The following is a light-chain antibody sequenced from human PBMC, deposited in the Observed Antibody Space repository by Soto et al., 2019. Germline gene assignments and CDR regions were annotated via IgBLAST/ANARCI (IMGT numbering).Light chain of an antibody. CDR2: DVT. J-gene: IGLJ1*01. CDR3: SSYTSSSTYV. CDR1: RSDVGGYNY. V-gene: IGLV2-14*01. Sequence: QSVLTQPASVPGSPGQSITISCTGTRSDVGGYNYVYWHQQHPGKAPKLMIYDVTNRPSGVSDRFSGSKSGNTASLTISGLQAEDEADYYCSSYTSSSTYVFGAGTKVTVL.